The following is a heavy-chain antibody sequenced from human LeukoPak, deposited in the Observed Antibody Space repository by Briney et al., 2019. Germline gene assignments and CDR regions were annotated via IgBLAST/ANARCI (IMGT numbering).Heavy chain of an antibody. D-gene: IGHD1-7*01. CDR1: GNXFTNHW. CDR2: IYPGDSNT. Sequence: GESLKISCNGSGNXFTNHWIGWVRQMPGKGLEWMGLIYPGDSNTKYSPAFQGQVTISADKSISTAYLQWSSLQASDTAIYYCARGLHGNFFWWFDPWGQGTLVTVSS. V-gene: IGHV5-51*01. J-gene: IGHJ5*02. CDR3: ARGLHGNFFWWFDP.